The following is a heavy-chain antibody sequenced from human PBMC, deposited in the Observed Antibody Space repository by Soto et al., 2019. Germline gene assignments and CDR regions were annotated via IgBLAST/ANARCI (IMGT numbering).Heavy chain of an antibody. Sequence: ASVKVSCKASGYTFTSYGISWVRQAPGQGLEWMGWISAYNGNTNYAQKLQGRVTMTTDTSTSTAYMELRSLRSGDTAVYYCARDPNPGWFDWFDPWGQGTLVTVSS. D-gene: IGHD3-10*01. J-gene: IGHJ5*02. V-gene: IGHV1-18*01. CDR1: GYTFTSYG. CDR2: ISAYNGNT. CDR3: ARDPNPGWFDWFDP.